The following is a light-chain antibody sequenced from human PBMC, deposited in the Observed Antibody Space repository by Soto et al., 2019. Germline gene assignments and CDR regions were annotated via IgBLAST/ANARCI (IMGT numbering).Light chain of an antibody. V-gene: IGKV1-39*01. J-gene: IGKJ3*01. CDR1: QTIGTY. Sequence: DIQMTQSPSSLSASVGDRVTITCRASQTIGTYLNWYQQTPGKAPKLLIYVASSLQSGVPSRFSGRGSGTAFTLTISSLQTEDFATYYCQQSFTTPFTFGPGTKVDIK. CDR3: QQSFTTPFT. CDR2: VAS.